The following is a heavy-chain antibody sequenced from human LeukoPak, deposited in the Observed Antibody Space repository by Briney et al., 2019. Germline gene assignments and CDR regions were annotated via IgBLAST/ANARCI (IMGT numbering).Heavy chain of an antibody. J-gene: IGHJ5*02. CDR2: INPKSGGT. CDR1: GYTFTDYY. Sequence: ASVKVSCKASGYTFTDYYLHWVRQAPGQGLEWMGWINPKSGGTNYAQKFQGRVTMTRDTSINTGNMELNWLRSDHTAVYYCARAYEYGWFDPWGQGTLVTVSS. CDR3: ARAYEYGWFDP. V-gene: IGHV1-2*02. D-gene: IGHD3-16*01.